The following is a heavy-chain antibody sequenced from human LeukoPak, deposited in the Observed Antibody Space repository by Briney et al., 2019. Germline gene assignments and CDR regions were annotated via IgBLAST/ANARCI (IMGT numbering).Heavy chain of an antibody. CDR1: GGTFSSYA. J-gene: IGHJ6*03. D-gene: IGHD3-10*01. Sequence: ASVKVSCKTPGGTFSSYAISWVRQAPGQGLEWMGGIIPILHAAEYAQRFQGRVTITADEATSTAYMELSSLRSEDTAVYYCARAPYFFASGKLSYYFYYMDVWGEGTTVTISS. CDR2: IIPILHAA. V-gene: IGHV1-69*13. CDR3: ARAPYFFASGKLSYYFYYMDV.